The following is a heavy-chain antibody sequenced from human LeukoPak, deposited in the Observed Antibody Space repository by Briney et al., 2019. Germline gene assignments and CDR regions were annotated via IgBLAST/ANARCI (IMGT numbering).Heavy chain of an antibody. CDR1: GYTFTSYY. CDR2: INPSGGST. Sequence: ASVKVSCKASGYTFTSYYMHWVRQAPGQGLEWMGVINPSGGSTSYAQKFQGRVTMTRDTSTSTVYMELSSLRSEDTAVYYCARGFYCSGWYGYFQHWGQGTLVTVSS. V-gene: IGHV1-46*01. CDR3: ARGFYCSGWYGYFQH. D-gene: IGHD6-19*01. J-gene: IGHJ1*01.